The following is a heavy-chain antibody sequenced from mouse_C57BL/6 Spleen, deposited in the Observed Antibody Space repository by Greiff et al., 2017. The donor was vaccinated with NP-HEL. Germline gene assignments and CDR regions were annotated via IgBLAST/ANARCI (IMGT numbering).Heavy chain of an antibody. CDR3: ARGPSTGYWYFDV. V-gene: IGHV2-2*01. D-gene: IGHD4-1*02. J-gene: IGHJ1*03. CDR1: GFSLTSYG. CDR2: IWSGGST. Sequence: VQGVESGPGLVQPSQSLSITCTVSGFSLTSYGVHWVRQSPGKGLEWLGVIWSGGSTDYNAAFISRLSISKDNSKSQVFFKMNSLQADDTAIYYCARGPSTGYWYFDVWGTGTTVTVSS.